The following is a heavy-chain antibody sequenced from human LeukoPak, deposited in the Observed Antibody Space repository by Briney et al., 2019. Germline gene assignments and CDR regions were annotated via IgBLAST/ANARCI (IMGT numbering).Heavy chain of an antibody. Sequence: ASVKVSCKASGYTFTGYYMHWVRQAPGQGLEWMGWINPNSGGTNYAQKFQGRVTMTRDTPISTAYMELSRLRSDDTAVYYCARVGGPNDILTGYRITFFDYWGQGTLVTVSS. CDR1: GYTFTGYY. CDR2: INPNSGGT. D-gene: IGHD3-9*01. CDR3: ARVGGPNDILTGYRITFFDY. V-gene: IGHV1-2*02. J-gene: IGHJ4*02.